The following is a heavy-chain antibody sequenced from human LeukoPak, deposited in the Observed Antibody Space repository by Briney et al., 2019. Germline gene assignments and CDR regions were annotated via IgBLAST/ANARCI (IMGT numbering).Heavy chain of an antibody. CDR1: GGSISSSNW. CDR3: AREALDDEGAFDI. V-gene: IGHV4-4*02. Sequence: SETLSLTCAVSGGSISSSNWWSWVRQPPGKGLEWIGEIYHSGSTNYNPSLKSRVTISVDTSKNQFSLKLSSVTAADTAVYYCAREALDDEGAFDIWGQGTMVTVSS. CDR2: IYHSGST. J-gene: IGHJ3*02. D-gene: IGHD1-1*01.